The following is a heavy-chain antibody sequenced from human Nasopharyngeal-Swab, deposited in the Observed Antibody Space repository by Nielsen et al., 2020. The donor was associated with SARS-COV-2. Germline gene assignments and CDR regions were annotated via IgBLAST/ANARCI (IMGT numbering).Heavy chain of an antibody. Sequence: GESLKISCAASGFTFSSYAMGWVRQAPGKGLEWVSAISGSGGSTYYADSVKGRFTISRDNSKNTLYLQMNSLRAEDTAVYYCAKDLTPPSFVVVVAATPIAFDIWGQGTMVTVSS. CDR1: GFTFSSYA. CDR3: AKDLTPPSFVVVVAATPIAFDI. J-gene: IGHJ3*02. V-gene: IGHV3-23*01. CDR2: ISGSGGST. D-gene: IGHD2-15*01.